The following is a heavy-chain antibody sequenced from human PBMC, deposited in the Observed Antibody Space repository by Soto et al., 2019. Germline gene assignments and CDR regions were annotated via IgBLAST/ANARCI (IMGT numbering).Heavy chain of an antibody. CDR3: ARGPEMATIWWFDP. CDR2: IYHSGST. CDR1: GGSISSGGYS. J-gene: IGHJ5*02. D-gene: IGHD5-12*01. Sequence: KPSETLSLTCAVSGGSISSGGYSWSWIRQPPGKGLEWIGYIYHSGSTYYNPSLKSRVTISVDRSKNQFSLKLSSVTAADTAVYYCARGPEMATIWWFDPWGQGTLVTVSS. V-gene: IGHV4-30-2*01.